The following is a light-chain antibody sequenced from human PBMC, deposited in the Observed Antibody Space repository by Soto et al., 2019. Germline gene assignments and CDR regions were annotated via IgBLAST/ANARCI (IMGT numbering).Light chain of an antibody. CDR2: GNS. V-gene: IGLV1-40*01. Sequence: QSVLTQPPSVSGAPGQRVTISCTGSSFNIGAGYDVHWYQQLPGTAPKLLIYGNSNRPSGVPHRFSGSKSGTSASLAITGLKAEDEADYYCQSYDSRLSGYVFGTGTKLTVL. CDR1: SFNIGAGYD. J-gene: IGLJ1*01. CDR3: QSYDSRLSGYV.